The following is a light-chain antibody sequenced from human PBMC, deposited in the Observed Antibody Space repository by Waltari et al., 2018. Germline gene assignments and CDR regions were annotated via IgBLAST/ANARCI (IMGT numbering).Light chain of an antibody. CDR1: QSVLYSFNNKNY. CDR3: QQYYTAPLT. CDR2: WAS. J-gene: IGKJ4*01. V-gene: IGKV4-1*01. Sequence: DIVMTQSPDSLAVSLGERATINCKSSQSVLYSFNNKNYLAWFQQKPGHPPKLIINWASTRPAGVPDRFSGSGSETDFTLAISGLQGEDVAVYYCQQYYTAPLTFGGGTMVEIK.